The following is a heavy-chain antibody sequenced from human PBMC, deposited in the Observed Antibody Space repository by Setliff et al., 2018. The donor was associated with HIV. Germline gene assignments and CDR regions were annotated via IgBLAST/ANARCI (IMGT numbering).Heavy chain of an antibody. CDR1: GDSITSGHYY. Sequence: SETLSLTCTVSGDSITSGHYYWGWIRQPPGKGLEWIGNILSGRGTYYNPSLKSRVSMSVDTSKNQFSLRLTSVTAADTAVYYCAREIQFSATTYYYYYMDDWGRGTTVTVSS. D-gene: IGHD5-18*01. CDR2: ILSGRGT. CDR3: AREIQFSATTYYYYYMDD. J-gene: IGHJ6*03. V-gene: IGHV4-39*07.